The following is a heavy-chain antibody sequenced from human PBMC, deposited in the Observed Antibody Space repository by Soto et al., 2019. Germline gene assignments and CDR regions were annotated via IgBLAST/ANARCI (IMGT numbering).Heavy chain of an antibody. Sequence: GGSLRLSCAASGFTFSSYWMHWVRQAPGKGLVWVSRINSDGSSTSYADSVKGRFTISRDNAKNTLYLQMNSLRAEDTAVYYGAAKGNFWSGYSYYYGMDVWGQGTTVTVSS. CDR1: GFTFSSYW. V-gene: IGHV3-74*01. CDR2: INSDGSST. D-gene: IGHD3-3*01. CDR3: AAKGNFWSGYSYYYGMDV. J-gene: IGHJ6*02.